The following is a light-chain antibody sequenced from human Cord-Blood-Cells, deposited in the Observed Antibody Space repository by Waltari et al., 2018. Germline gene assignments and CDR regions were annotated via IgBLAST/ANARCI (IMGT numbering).Light chain of an antibody. V-gene: IGLV2-23*01. Sequence: QSALTQPASVSGSPGQSITISCTGTSRDVGRYTLVSWYQQHPGKAPKLMFYEGSKRPSGVSNRFSASKSGNTASLTISGLQAEDEADYYCCSYAGSSTWVFGGGTKLTVL. CDR3: CSYAGSSTWV. CDR2: EGS. CDR1: SRDVGRYTL. J-gene: IGLJ3*02.